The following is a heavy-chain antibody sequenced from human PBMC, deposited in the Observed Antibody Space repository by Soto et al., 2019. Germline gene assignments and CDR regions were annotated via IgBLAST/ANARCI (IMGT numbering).Heavy chain of an antibody. Sequence: QVQLVQSGAEVKKPGASVTVSCRSSGDTFNDYYIHWVRQAPGQGLEWMGWINPNGGVTKYAQKFRGWVTMTRDTSNRTVYMELSRLRSDDTAVYYCARESGGATATLDYYYFYMDVWGTGTTVTVSS. V-gene: IGHV1-2*04. J-gene: IGHJ6*03. CDR1: GDTFNDYY. CDR3: ARESGGATATLDYYYFYMDV. D-gene: IGHD5-12*01. CDR2: INPNGGVT.